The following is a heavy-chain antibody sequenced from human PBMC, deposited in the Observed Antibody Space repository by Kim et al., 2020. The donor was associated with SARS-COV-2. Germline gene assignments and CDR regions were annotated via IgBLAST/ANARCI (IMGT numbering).Heavy chain of an antibody. V-gene: IGHV7-4-1*02. D-gene: IGHD1-26*01. Sequence: TYAQGFTVRFVIHLDTSDSTAYLQISSLKAEDTAVYYCASAVGITTPLDYWGQGTLVTVSS. J-gene: IGHJ4*02. CDR3: ASAVGITTPLDY.